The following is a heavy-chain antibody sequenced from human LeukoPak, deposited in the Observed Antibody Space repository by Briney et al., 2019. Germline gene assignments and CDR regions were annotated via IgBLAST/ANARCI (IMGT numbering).Heavy chain of an antibody. Sequence: GGSLRLSCAASGFTFSSYSMNWVRQAPGKGLECVSSIGSSSSYIYYADSVKGRFTISRDNAKNSLYLQMNSLRAEDTAVYYCARVGLLYYYDSSGYYYSDYWGQGTLVTVSS. CDR1: GFTFSSYS. CDR3: ARVGLLYYYDSSGYYYSDY. CDR2: IGSSSSYI. V-gene: IGHV3-21*01. D-gene: IGHD3-22*01. J-gene: IGHJ4*02.